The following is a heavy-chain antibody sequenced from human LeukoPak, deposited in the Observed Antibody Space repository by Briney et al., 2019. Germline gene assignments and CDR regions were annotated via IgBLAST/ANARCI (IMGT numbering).Heavy chain of an antibody. CDR3: ARDPQHSMDV. D-gene: IGHD5-18*01. CDR1: GFTLSSHG. V-gene: IGHV3-33*01. CDR2: LWYDGRNE. J-gene: IGHJ6*02. Sequence: GGSLRLSCVASGFTLSSHGMHWVRQAPGKGLEWVAVLWYDGRNEYYADSVKGRFTISRDDSKNTLYLQMNSLRAEDTAVYYCARDPQHSMDVWGQGTTITVSS.